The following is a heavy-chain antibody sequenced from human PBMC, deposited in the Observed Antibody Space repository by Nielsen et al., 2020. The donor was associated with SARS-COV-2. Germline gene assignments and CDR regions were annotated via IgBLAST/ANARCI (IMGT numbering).Heavy chain of an antibody. CDR1: GYTFSTYG. CDR2: IRVHSGDA. CDR3: AREGFGGGTTDY. J-gene: IGHJ4*02. Sequence: SVKVSCKASGYTFSTYGITWVRQAPGQGLEWMGWIRVHSGDANYAQNLQGRVTMTTDTSTNTAYMELRSLTSDDTAVYYCAREGFGGGTTDYWGQGTLVTVSS. V-gene: IGHV1-18*01. D-gene: IGHD1-14*01.